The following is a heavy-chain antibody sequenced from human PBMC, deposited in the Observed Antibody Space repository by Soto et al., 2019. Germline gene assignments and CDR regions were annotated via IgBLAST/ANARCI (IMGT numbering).Heavy chain of an antibody. J-gene: IGHJ4*02. D-gene: IGHD2-15*01. V-gene: IGHV1-69*08. CDR1: GGTFSSYT. CDR3: AREARDCSGGSCYRYFDY. Sequence: QVQLVQSGAEVKKPGSSVKVSCKASGGTFSSYTISWVRQAPGQGLEWMGRIIPILGIANYAQKFQGRVTITADKSTSTAYMQLSSLRSEYTAVYYCAREARDCSGGSCYRYFDYWGQGTLVTVSS. CDR2: IIPILGIA.